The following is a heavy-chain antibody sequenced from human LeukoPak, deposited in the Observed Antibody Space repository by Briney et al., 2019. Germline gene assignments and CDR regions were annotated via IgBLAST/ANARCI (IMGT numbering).Heavy chain of an antibody. V-gene: IGHV3-21*01. J-gene: IGHJ4*02. Sequence: GGSLRLSCAASGFTFSSYSMNWVRQAPGKGLEWVSSISSSSSYIYYEDSVKGRFTISRDNAKNSLYLQMNSLRAEDTAVYYCARESAGYCTNGVCYLFDYWGQGTLVTVSS. CDR1: GFTFSSYS. CDR2: ISSSSSYI. CDR3: ARESAGYCTNGVCYLFDY. D-gene: IGHD2-8*01.